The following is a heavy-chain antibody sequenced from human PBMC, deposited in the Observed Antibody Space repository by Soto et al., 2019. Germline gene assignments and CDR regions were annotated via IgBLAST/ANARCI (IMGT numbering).Heavy chain of an antibody. V-gene: IGHV1-24*01. D-gene: IGHD6-19*01. Sequence: ASVKVSCKVSGYTLTELSMHWVRQAPGKGLEWMGGFDPEDGETIYAQKFQGRVTMTEDTSTDTAYMELSRLRSDDTAVYYCARDSSGWYDSYGMDVWGQGTTVTVSS. CDR2: FDPEDGET. J-gene: IGHJ6*02. CDR1: GYTLTELS. CDR3: ARDSSGWYDSYGMDV.